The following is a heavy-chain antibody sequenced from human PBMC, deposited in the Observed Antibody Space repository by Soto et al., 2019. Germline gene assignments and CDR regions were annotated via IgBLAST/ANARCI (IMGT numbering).Heavy chain of an antibody. CDR2: IIPILGIA. D-gene: IGHD2-21*02. CDR3: ARGVVVTASPYFQH. V-gene: IGHV1-69*02. Sequence: QVQLVQSGAEVKKPGSSVKVSCKASGGTFSSYTISWVRQAPGQGLEWMGRIIPILGIANYAQKFQGRVTSTADKSTSTAYMELSSLRSEDTAVYYCARGVVVTASPYFQHWGQGTLVTVSS. CDR1: GGTFSSYT. J-gene: IGHJ1*01.